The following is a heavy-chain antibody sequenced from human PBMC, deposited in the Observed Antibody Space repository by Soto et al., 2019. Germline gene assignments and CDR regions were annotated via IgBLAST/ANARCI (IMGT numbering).Heavy chain of an antibody. Sequence: SVKVSCKASGFPFTSSAFQLVRQARGQRLEWIGWIAVGSGYTNYAQRFQDRVTLTRDMSTATTYMELSRLTSEDTAIYYCAADATAWQQMVPSDYWGQGTMVTVSS. V-gene: IGHV1-58*01. CDR3: AADATAWQQMVPSDY. CDR2: IAVGSGYT. D-gene: IGHD2-8*01. CDR1: GFPFTSSA. J-gene: IGHJ4*02.